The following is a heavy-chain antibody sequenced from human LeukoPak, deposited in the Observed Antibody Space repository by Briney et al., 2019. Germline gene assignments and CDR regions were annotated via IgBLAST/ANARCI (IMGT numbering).Heavy chain of an antibody. V-gene: IGHV3-23*01. J-gene: IGHJ4*02. CDR2: ISGSGGST. D-gene: IGHD5-24*01. Sequence: QAGGSLRLSCAASGFTFSSYAMSWVRQAPGKGLEWVSAISGSGGSTYYADSVKGRFTISRDNSKNTLYLQMNSLRAEDTAVYYCAKDQRWLPKEYFDYWGQGTLVTVSS. CDR3: AKDQRWLPKEYFDY. CDR1: GFTFSSYA.